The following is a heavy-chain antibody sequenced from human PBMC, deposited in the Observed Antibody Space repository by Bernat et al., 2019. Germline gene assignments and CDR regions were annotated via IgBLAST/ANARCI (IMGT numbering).Heavy chain of an antibody. V-gene: IGHV3-72*01. CDR1: GFIFSDPY. CDR2: IKNKGYSYTT. Sequence: EVQLVESGGGLVQPGGSLRLSCAASGFIFSDPYMDWVRQAPGKGLEWVARIKNKGYSYTTEYAASVKDRFTISRDDSKNSLYLQMNTLQTEDTALYYCTRNHRGWFGPWGQGTLVTVS. J-gene: IGHJ5*02. CDR3: TRNHRGWFGP. D-gene: IGHD1-14*01.